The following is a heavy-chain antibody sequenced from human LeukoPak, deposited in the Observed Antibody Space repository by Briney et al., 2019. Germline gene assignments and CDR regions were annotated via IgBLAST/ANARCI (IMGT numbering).Heavy chain of an antibody. D-gene: IGHD3-22*01. CDR2: IYYSGST. Sequence: SETLSLTCTVSGGSISSYYWSWIRQHPGKGLEWIGYIYYSGSTYYNPSLKSRVTISVDTSKNQFSLKLSSVTAADTAVYYCARDRPYSTYYYDSSGPDSFAFDIWGQGTMVTVSS. CDR3: ARDRPYSTYYYDSSGPDSFAFDI. V-gene: IGHV4-59*06. CDR1: GGSISSYY. J-gene: IGHJ3*02.